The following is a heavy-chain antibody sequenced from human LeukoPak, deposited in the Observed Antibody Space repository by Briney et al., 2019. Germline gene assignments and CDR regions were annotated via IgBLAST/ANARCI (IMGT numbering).Heavy chain of an antibody. V-gene: IGHV1-69*05. CDR3: ASSSPYGDYGKDDY. CDR2: IIPIFGTA. CDR1: GGTFSSYA. D-gene: IGHD4-17*01. J-gene: IGHJ4*02. Sequence: SVKVSCKASGGTFSSYAISWVRQAPGQGLEWMGRIIPIFGTANYAQKFQGRVTITTDEPTSTAYMELSSLRSEDTAVYYCASSSPYGDYGKDDYWGQGTLVTVSS.